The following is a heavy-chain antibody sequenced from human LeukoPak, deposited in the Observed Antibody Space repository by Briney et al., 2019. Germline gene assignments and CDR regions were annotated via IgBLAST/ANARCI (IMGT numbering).Heavy chain of an antibody. Sequence: GGSLRLSCAASGFTFDDYAMHWVRQAPGKGLEWVSGISWNSGSIGYADSVKGRFTISRDNAKNSLYLQMNSLRAEDTALYYCAKVGSSWYYAFDNWGQGTMVTVSS. J-gene: IGHJ3*02. CDR3: AKVGSSWYYAFDN. CDR1: GFTFDDYA. D-gene: IGHD6-13*01. V-gene: IGHV3-9*01. CDR2: ISWNSGSI.